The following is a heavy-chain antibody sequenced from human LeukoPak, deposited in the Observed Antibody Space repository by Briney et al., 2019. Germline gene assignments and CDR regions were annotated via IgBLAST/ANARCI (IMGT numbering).Heavy chain of an antibody. J-gene: IGHJ4*02. V-gene: IGHV1-69*13. D-gene: IGHD3-10*01. CDR3: AREPRSGSHHRGIGRYFDY. Sequence: GASVTVSCKASGGTFSSYAISWVRQAPGQGLEWMGGIIPIFGTANYAQKFQGRVTITADESTSTVYMELSSLRSEDTAVYYCAREPRSGSHHRGIGRYFDYWGQGTLVTVSS. CDR1: GGTFSSYA. CDR2: IIPIFGTA.